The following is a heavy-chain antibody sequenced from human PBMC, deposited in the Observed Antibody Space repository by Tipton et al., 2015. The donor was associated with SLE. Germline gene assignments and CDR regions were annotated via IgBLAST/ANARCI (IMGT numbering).Heavy chain of an antibody. CDR2: VSLSGGST. J-gene: IGHJ6*02. CDR3: AKMRSHYFDMDV. Sequence: SLRLSCAGSGFTSYAMAWVRQAPGKGLEWVSSVSLSGGSTYYADSVKGRFIISRDTSKNMVFLQMDSLRVEDTAVYHCAKMRSHYFDMDVWGQGTTVTVSS. CDR1: GFTSYA. V-gene: IGHV3-23*01.